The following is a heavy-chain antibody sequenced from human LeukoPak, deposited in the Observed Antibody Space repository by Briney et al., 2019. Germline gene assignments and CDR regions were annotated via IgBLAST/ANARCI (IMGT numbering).Heavy chain of an antibody. D-gene: IGHD3-16*01. CDR3: ARDLGPTYCILDY. CDR2: ISYDGSNR. Sequence: GGSLRLSCAASEFTFTSYAFPWVRQAPGKGLEWIAFISYDGSNRFYADSVKGRFTISRDNSKNTLYLQMNSLRAEDTAVYYCARDLGPTYCILDYWGQGTLVTVSS. J-gene: IGHJ4*02. CDR1: EFTFTSYA. V-gene: IGHV3-30-3*01.